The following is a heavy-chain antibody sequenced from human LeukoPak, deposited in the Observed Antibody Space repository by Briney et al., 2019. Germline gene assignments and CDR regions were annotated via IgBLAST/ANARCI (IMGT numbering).Heavy chain of an antibody. D-gene: IGHD3-9*01. CDR3: ARVGYDILTGYWYYFDY. V-gene: IGHV4-59*01. CDR1: GGSISSYY. Sequence: SETLSLTCTVSGGSISSYYWSWIRQPPGKGLEWTGYIFYSGSTNYNPSLKSRVTISVDTSKNQFSLKLSSVTAADTAVYYCARVGYDILTGYWYYFDYWGQGTLVTVSS. J-gene: IGHJ4*02. CDR2: IFYSGST.